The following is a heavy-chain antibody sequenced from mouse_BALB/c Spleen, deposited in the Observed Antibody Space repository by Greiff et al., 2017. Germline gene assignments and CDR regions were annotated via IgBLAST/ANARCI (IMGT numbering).Heavy chain of an antibody. Sequence: EVMLVESGGGLVQPGGSRKLSCAASGFTFSSFGMHWVRQAPEKGLEWVAYISSGSSTIYYADTVKGRFTISRDNPKNTLFLQMTSLRSEDTAMYYCAREITTVVGIDYWGQGTTLTVSS. J-gene: IGHJ2*01. CDR1: GFTFSSFG. CDR3: AREITTVVGIDY. CDR2: ISSGSSTI. V-gene: IGHV5-17*02. D-gene: IGHD1-1*01.